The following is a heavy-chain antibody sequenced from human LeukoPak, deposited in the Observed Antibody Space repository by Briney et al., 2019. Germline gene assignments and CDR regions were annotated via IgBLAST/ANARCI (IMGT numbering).Heavy chain of an antibody. CDR1: GGSISSNKYY. Sequence: SETLSLTCTVSGGSISSNKYYWSWIRQPPGKGLEWIGYIYYSGSTYYNPSLKSRVSISVDTSKDQFSLKLTSVTAADTAVYYCASLRGISDTYYYYGVDVWGQGTTVTVSS. V-gene: IGHV4-30-4*01. CDR3: ASLRGISDTYYYYGVDV. D-gene: IGHD2-15*01. CDR2: IYYSGST. J-gene: IGHJ6*02.